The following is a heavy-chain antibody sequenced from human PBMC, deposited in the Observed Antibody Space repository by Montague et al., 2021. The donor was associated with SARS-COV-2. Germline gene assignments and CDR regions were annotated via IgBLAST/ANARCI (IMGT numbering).Heavy chain of an antibody. CDR3: ARLEAGDCSGGSCYRSWCDP. D-gene: IGHD2-15*01. J-gene: IGHJ5*02. CDR2: IYYSGST. CDR1: GGSISSYY. Sequence: SETLSLTCTVSGGSISSYYWSWIRQPPGKGLEWIGYIYYSGSTNYNPSLKSRVTISVDTSKNQFSLKLSSVTAADTAVYYCARLEAGDCSGGSCYRSWCDPGGQRTLVTVSS. V-gene: IGHV4-59*08.